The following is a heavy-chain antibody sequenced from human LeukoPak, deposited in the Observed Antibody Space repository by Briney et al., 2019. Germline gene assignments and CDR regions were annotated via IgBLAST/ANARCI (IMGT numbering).Heavy chain of an antibody. CDR2: ISSSSTTI. Sequence: GGSLRLSCAASGFTFSNAWMSWVRRAPGKGLEWGSYISSSSTTIFYADSVKGRFTISRDNAKNSLFLQMNGLRDEDTALYYCARERVIAAAGDGFDSWGQGTLVTVSS. V-gene: IGHV3-48*02. CDR3: ARERVIAAAGDGFDS. J-gene: IGHJ4*02. D-gene: IGHD2-21*01. CDR1: GFTFSNAW.